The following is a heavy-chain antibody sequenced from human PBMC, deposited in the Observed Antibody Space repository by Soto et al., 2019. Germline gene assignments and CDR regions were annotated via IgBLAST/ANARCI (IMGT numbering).Heavy chain of an antibody. V-gene: IGHV4-31*03. CDR2: IYYSGST. CDR1: GGSISSGGYY. D-gene: IGHD3-22*01. Sequence: QVQLQESGPGLVKPSQTLSLTCTVSGGSISSGGYYWSWIRQHPGKGLEWIGYIYYSGSTYYNPSLKSRVTIAVDTSKNHFSLKVSSVTAADTAVYYWARTGYYCEADYWGQGTLVTVSS. CDR3: ARTGYYCEADY. J-gene: IGHJ4*02.